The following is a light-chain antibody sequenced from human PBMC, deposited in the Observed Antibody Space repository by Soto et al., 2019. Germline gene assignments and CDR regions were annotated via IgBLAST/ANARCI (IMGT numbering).Light chain of an antibody. CDR1: QIVSSSY. Sequence: EIVLTQSPGTLSLSPGDRATLSCRASQIVSSSYLAWYQQKPGQAPRLLMYGASNRATGIPDRFSGSGSGTDFTLTISGLEPEDFAVYYCQQYVSSPRTFGQGTKGEVQ. CDR3: QQYVSSPRT. J-gene: IGKJ1*01. V-gene: IGKV3-20*01. CDR2: GAS.